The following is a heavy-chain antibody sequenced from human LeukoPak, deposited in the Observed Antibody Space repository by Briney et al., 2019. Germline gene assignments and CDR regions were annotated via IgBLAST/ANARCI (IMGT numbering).Heavy chain of an antibody. CDR1: GGSISSGGSY. CDR3: ARVNSSGWLTFFDY. CDR2: IYYSGST. D-gene: IGHD6-19*01. J-gene: IGHJ4*02. Sequence: PSQTLSLTCTVSGGSISSGGSYWSWIRQHPGKGLEWIGYIYYSGSTYYNPSLKSRVTISVDTSKNQFSLKLSSVTAVDTAVYYCARVNSSGWLTFFDYWGQGTLVTVSS. V-gene: IGHV4-31*03.